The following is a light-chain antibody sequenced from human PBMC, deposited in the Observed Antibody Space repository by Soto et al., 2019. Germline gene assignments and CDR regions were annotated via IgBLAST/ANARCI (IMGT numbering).Light chain of an antibody. CDR3: QQYNSYSPST. V-gene: IGKV1-5*03. CDR1: QSISSW. CDR2: KAS. Sequence: DIQMTQSPSTLSASVGDRVTITCRASQSISSWLAWYQQKPGKAPKLLIYKASSLESGVPSRFSGSGSGTEFSLTISCLQPDDFATYYCQQYNSYSPSTFGQGTKVEIK. J-gene: IGKJ1*01.